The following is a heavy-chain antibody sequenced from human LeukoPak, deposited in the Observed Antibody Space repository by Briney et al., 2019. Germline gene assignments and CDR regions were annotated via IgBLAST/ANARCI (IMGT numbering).Heavy chain of an antibody. CDR2: IYYSGST. J-gene: IGHJ5*02. Sequence: SETLSLTCTVSGGSISSYYWSWIRQPPGKGLEWIGYIYYSGSTNYNPSLKSRDTISVDTSKNQFSLKLSSVTAADTAVYYCARVRCSSTSCSKDGGWFDPWGQGTLVTVSS. V-gene: IGHV4-59*01. D-gene: IGHD2-2*01. CDR3: ARVRCSSTSCSKDGGWFDP. CDR1: GGSISSYY.